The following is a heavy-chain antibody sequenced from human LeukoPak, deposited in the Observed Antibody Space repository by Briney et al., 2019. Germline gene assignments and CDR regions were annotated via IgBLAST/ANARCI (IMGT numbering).Heavy chain of an antibody. CDR1: GYTFTGYY. CDR3: ARQLRGTLNWFDP. D-gene: IGHD4-17*01. CDR2: INPNSGGT. V-gene: IGHV1-2*02. Sequence: GASVKVSRKASGYTFTGYYMHWVRQAPGQGLEWMGWINPNSGGTNYAQKFQGRVTMTRDTSISTAYMELSRLRSDDTAVYYCARQLRGTLNWFDPWGQGTLVTVSS. J-gene: IGHJ5*02.